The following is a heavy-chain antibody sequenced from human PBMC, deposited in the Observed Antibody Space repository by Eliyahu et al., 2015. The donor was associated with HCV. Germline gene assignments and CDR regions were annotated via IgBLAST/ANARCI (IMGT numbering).Heavy chain of an antibody. D-gene: IGHD1-26*01. Sequence: EVQLLESGGGLIHPGGSLRLSCAASGFTFGSYAMAWVRQXPGRGLEGVSTMSASSASTSYADSVLGRFTISRDNYQNTLYLQMNSLRADDTAVFYCAKVRYRYSAGWDGNFDSWGQGVLVTVSS. CDR2: MSASSAST. J-gene: IGHJ4*02. CDR3: AKVRYRYSAGWDGNFDS. V-gene: IGHV3-23*01. CDR1: GFTFGSYA.